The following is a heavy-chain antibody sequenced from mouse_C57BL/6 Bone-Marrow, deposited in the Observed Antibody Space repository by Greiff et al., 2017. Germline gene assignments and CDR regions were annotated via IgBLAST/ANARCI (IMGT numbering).Heavy chain of an antibody. CDR2: IRLKSDNYAT. J-gene: IGHJ3*01. CDR1: GFTFSNYW. Sequence: EVQLVESGGGLVQPGGSMKLSCVASGFTFSNYWMNWVRQSPEKGLEWVAQIRLKSDNYATHYAESVKGRFTISRDDSKSSVYLQMNNLRAEDTGIYYCPGGDGYKGSWFAYWGQGTLVTVSA. V-gene: IGHV6-3*01. D-gene: IGHD2-3*01. CDR3: PGGDGYKGSWFAY.